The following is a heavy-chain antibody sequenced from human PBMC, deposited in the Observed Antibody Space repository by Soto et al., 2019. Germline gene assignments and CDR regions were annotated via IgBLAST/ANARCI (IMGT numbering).Heavy chain of an antibody. V-gene: IGHV1-69*13. CDR3: ARSGETYYYDSSGYYPLDY. CDR2: IIPIFGTA. D-gene: IGHD3-22*01. Sequence: SVKVSCKASGGTFSSYAISWVRQAPGQGLEWMGEIIPIFGTANYAQKFQGRVTITADESTSTAYMELSSLRSEDTAVYYCARSGETYYYDSSGYYPLDYWGQGTLVTVSS. J-gene: IGHJ4*02. CDR1: GGTFSSYA.